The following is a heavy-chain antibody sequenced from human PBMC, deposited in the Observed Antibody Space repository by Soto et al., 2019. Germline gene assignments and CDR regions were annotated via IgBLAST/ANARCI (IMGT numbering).Heavy chain of an antibody. J-gene: IGHJ6*02. CDR1: GFNFNSYT. CDR2: ISSSGYI. CDR3: ARDCSGGSCFTGMDV. Sequence: GGSLRLSCAASGFNFNSYTINWVRQAPGKRLEWLSSISSSGYIFSTDSVRGRFTISRDNAKNSVYLQINSLRAENTAVYFCARDCSGGSCFTGMDVWGQGTTVTVSS. D-gene: IGHD2-15*01. V-gene: IGHV3-21*01.